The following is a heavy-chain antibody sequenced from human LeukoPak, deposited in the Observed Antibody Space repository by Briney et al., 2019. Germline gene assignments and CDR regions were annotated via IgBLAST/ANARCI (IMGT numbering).Heavy chain of an antibody. J-gene: IGHJ4*02. CDR2: INPNSGGT. Sequence: ASVKVSCKASGYTFTGYYMHWVRQAPGQGLEWMGWINPNSGGTNYAQKFQGWVTMTRDTSISIAYMELSRLRSDDTAVYYCAVIAAAAGIFRYWGQGTLVTVSS. CDR1: GYTFTGYY. CDR3: AVIAAAAGIFRY. D-gene: IGHD6-13*01. V-gene: IGHV1-2*04.